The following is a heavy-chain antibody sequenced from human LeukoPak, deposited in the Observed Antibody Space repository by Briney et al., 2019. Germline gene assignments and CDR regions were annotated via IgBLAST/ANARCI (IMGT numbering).Heavy chain of an antibody. CDR3: ATLPPYCSGSSTSCYQEYYYYYYGMDV. V-gene: IGHV1-24*01. Sequence: ASVKVSCKVSGYTLTELSMHWVRQAPGKGLEWMGGFDPEDGETIYAQKSQGRVTMTEDTSTDTAYMELSSLRSEDTAVYYCATLPPYCSGSSTSCYQEYYYYYYGMDVWGQGTTVTVSS. J-gene: IGHJ6*02. D-gene: IGHD2-2*01. CDR2: FDPEDGET. CDR1: GYTLTELS.